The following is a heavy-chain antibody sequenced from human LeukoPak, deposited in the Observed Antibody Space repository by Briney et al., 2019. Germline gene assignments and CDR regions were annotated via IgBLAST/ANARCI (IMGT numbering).Heavy chain of an antibody. V-gene: IGHV3-11*01. CDR1: GFTFSDYY. J-gene: IGHJ4*02. CDR2: ISSSGSTI. Sequence: GGSLRLSCAASGFTFSDYYMSWIRQAPGKGLEWVSYISSSGSTIYYADSVKGRLTISRDNAKNSLYLQMNSLRAEDTAVYYCARAESEYSSSSPFDYWGQGTLVTVSS. CDR3: ARAESEYSSSSPFDY. D-gene: IGHD6-6*01.